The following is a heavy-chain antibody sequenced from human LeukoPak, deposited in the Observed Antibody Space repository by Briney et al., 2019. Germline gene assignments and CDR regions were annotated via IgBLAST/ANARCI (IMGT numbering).Heavy chain of an antibody. V-gene: IGHV3-23*01. CDR3: AKDWRRITIFGVVTPRAAPTYGMDV. Sequence: HPGGSLRLSCAASGFTFSSYAMSWVRQAPGKGLEWVSAISGSGGSTYYADSVKGRFTISRDNSKNTLYLQMNSLRAEDTAVYYCAKDWRRITIFGVVTPRAAPTYGMDVWGQGTTVTVSS. D-gene: IGHD3-3*01. J-gene: IGHJ6*02. CDR1: GFTFSSYA. CDR2: ISGSGGST.